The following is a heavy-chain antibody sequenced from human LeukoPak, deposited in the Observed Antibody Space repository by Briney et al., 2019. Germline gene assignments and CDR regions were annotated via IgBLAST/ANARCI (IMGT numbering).Heavy chain of an antibody. Sequence: GGSLKLSCAASGFNIEGHNMHWVRQAPGKGLEWVSFIQHDGGRKWYVDSVKGRFTISRDNSKNTLSLQMNDLRLEDTAVYYCAIDFGSGRYAFDIWGQGTIVTVSS. J-gene: IGHJ3*02. CDR2: IQHDGGRK. CDR3: AIDFGSGRYAFDI. CDR1: GFNIEGHN. V-gene: IGHV3-30*02. D-gene: IGHD3-10*01.